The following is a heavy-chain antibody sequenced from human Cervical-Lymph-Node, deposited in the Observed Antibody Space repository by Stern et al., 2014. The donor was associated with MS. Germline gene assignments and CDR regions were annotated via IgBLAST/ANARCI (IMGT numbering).Heavy chain of an antibody. V-gene: IGHV5-51*03. CDR1: GYNFTTYW. CDR2: IYPGDSDI. D-gene: IGHD2-21*02. CDR3: ARLVMTGAFDI. J-gene: IGHJ3*02. Sequence: DQLVQSGVEVKKPGESLKISCKGSGYNFTTYWIGWVRQMPGKGLEWMGIIYPGDSDIRYSPSFQGQVTLSAHKSIRPAPPQGNSLKASDPAIYYCARLVMTGAFDIWGQGTMVTASS.